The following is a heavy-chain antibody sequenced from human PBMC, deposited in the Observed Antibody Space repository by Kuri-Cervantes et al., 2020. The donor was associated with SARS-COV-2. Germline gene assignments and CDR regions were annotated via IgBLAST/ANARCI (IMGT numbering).Heavy chain of an antibody. Sequence: GGSLRLSCAASGFTFSSYGMHWVRQAPGKGLEWVSYISGKGDTVYYADSVKGRFTISRDNAKNSLYLQMNSLRAEDTALYYCAKAATYSSSWYLLFDYWGQGTLVTVSS. D-gene: IGHD6-13*01. CDR1: GFTFSSYG. CDR3: AKAATYSSSWYLLFDY. CDR2: ISGKGDTV. V-gene: IGHV3-48*04. J-gene: IGHJ4*02.